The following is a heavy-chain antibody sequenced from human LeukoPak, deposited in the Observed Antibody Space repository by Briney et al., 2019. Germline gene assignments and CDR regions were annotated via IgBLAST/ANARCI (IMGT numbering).Heavy chain of an antibody. Sequence: GASVKVSCKASGGTFSSYAISWVRQAPGQGLEWMGRIIPILGIANYAQKFQGRVTITADKSTSTAYMELSSLRSEDTAVYYCARDTLNYPSRAFDIWGQGTMVAVPS. CDR1: GGTFSSYA. J-gene: IGHJ3*02. CDR3: ARDTLNYPSRAFDI. D-gene: IGHD3-16*01. CDR2: IIPILGIA. V-gene: IGHV1-69*04.